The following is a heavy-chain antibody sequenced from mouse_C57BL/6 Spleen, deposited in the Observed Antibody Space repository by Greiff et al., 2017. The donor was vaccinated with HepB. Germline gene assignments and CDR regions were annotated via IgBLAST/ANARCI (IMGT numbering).Heavy chain of an antibody. CDR1: GFTFSDYG. CDR2: ISSGSSTI. D-gene: IGHD2-12*01. Sequence: DVKLVESGGGLVKPGGSLKLSCAASGFTFSDYGMHWVRQAPEKGLEWVAYISSGSSTIYYADTVKGRFTISRDNAKNTLFLQMTSLRSEDTAMYYCAKAYYSNPRVYYYAMDYWGQGTSVTVSS. CDR3: AKAYYSNPRVYYYAMDY. V-gene: IGHV5-17*01. J-gene: IGHJ4*01.